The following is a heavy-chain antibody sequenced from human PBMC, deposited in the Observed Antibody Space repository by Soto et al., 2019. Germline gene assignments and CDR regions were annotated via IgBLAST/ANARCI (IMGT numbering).Heavy chain of an antibody. D-gene: IGHD3-9*01. CDR1: GYTFTSYA. CDR2: INAGNGNT. V-gene: IGHV1-3*01. CDR3: ARSRRVDWLKGFDY. J-gene: IGHJ4*02. Sequence: AASVEVSCKASGYTFTSYAMQWVRQAPGQRLEWMGWINAGNGNTKYSQKFQGRVTITRDTSASTAYMELSSLRSEDTAVYYCARSRRVDWLKGFDYWGQGTLVTVS.